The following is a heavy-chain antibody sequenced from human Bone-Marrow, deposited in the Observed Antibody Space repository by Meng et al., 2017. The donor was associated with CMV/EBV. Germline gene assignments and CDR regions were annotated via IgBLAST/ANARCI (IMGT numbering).Heavy chain of an antibody. J-gene: IGHJ4*02. D-gene: IGHD6-19*01. V-gene: IGHV1-69*10. CDR3: ASYSSGCLNY. CDR2: IIPILGIA. Sequence: SVKVSCKASGYTFSSYGISWVRQAPGQGLEWMGGIIPILGIANYAQKFQGRVTITADKSTSTAYMELSSLRSEDTAVYHCASYSSGCLNYWGQGTLVTVSS. CDR1: GYTFSSYG.